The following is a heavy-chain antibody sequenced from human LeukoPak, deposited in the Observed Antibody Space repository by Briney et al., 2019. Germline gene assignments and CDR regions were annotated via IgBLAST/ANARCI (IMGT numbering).Heavy chain of an antibody. CDR1: GFTFRSYW. J-gene: IGHJ4*02. Sequence: GGSLRLSCAASGFTFRSYWMHWVRQAPGKGLGWVSRINSDGSGTNYADSVKGRFTISRDNAKNTLYLQMNSLRAEDTAVYYCARAPYYDFWSGYPPDYWGQGTLVTVSS. CDR3: ARAPYYDFWSGYPPDY. CDR2: INSDGSGT. D-gene: IGHD3-3*01. V-gene: IGHV3-74*01.